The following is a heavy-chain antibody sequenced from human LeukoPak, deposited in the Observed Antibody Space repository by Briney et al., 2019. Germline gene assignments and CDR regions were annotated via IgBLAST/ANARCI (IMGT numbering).Heavy chain of an antibody. Sequence: GGSLRLSCAASGLTFSSHWMHWVRQAPGRGLVWVSRITNDGSSTTYADSVKGRFTISRDNAKNMLYLQVNSLRAEDTAVYYCATQQGGYPAYWGQGTLVTVSS. V-gene: IGHV3-74*01. D-gene: IGHD6-13*01. CDR2: ITNDGSST. CDR1: GLTFSSHW. CDR3: ATQQGGYPAY. J-gene: IGHJ4*02.